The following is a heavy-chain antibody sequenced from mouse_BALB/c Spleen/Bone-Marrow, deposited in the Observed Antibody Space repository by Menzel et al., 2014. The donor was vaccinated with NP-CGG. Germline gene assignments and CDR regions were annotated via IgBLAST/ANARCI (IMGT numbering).Heavy chain of an antibody. D-gene: IGHD1-1*01. J-gene: IGHJ2*01. Sequence: VKLVESGPELVRPGVSVKISCKGSGYTFXDYAMHWVKQSHAKSLEWIGVISTYYGNTNYNQKFKGKATMTVDKSSSTAYMELARLTSEDSAIYYCARESAYYGYFDYWGQGTTLTVSS. CDR1: GYTFXDYA. CDR3: ARESAYYGYFDY. CDR2: ISTYYGNT. V-gene: IGHV1S137*01.